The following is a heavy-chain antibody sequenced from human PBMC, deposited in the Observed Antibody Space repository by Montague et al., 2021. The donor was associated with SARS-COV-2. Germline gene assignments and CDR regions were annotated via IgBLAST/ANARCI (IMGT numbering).Heavy chain of an antibody. CDR2: ISAYNGNT. CDR1: GYTFTSYG. Sequence: QSGAEVKEPGESLKISCKASGYTFTSYGISWVRQAPGQGLEWMGWISAYNGNTNYAQKLQGRVTMTTDTSTSTAYMELRSLRSDDTAVYYCAREVIVGGYSYGYWYWGQGTLVTVSS. CDR3: AREVIVGGYSYGYWY. J-gene: IGHJ4*02. D-gene: IGHD5-18*01. V-gene: IGHV1-18*01.